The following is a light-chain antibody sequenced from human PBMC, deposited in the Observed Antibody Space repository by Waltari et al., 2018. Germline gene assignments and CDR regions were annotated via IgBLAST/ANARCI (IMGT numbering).Light chain of an antibody. V-gene: IGKV3-11*01. CDR2: DAS. CDR1: QRVGSF. CDR3: QQRDNWPWT. J-gene: IGKJ1*01. Sequence: DIVLTQSPATVSLSPGERATLSCQASQRVGSFVAWYHQKPAQHPRRLIADASNRASGSSDRITASGSGLDFTLTISSLEPEDVGVYYCQQRDNWPWTFGQGTKVEIK.